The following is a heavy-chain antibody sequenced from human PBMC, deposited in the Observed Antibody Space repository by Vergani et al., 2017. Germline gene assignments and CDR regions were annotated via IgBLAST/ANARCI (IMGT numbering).Heavy chain of an antibody. CDR2: IYSGGST. J-gene: IGHJ6*02. CDR3: ARDIAVADTYDCGMEV. Sequence: EVQLVESGGGLVQPGGSLRLSCAASGFTVSSNYMSWVRQAPGKGLEWVSVIYSGGSTYYADSVKGRFTISRHNSKNTLYLQMNSLRAEDTAVYYCARDIAVADTYDCGMEVWGQGTTVTVSS. V-gene: IGHV3-53*04. D-gene: IGHD6-19*01. CDR1: GFTVSSNY.